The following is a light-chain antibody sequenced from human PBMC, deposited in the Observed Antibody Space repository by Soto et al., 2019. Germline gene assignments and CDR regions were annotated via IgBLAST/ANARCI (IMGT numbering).Light chain of an antibody. CDR1: QNVYNN. J-gene: IGKJ4*01. V-gene: IGKV3-15*01. CDR3: QQCSNWPLT. Sequence: EIVMTQSPATLSVSPGEGATLSCKASQNVYNNLAWYQQRPGQPPRLLIYDASTRANGISARFSGSGYGTEFTLTISSLQSEDFAAYFCQQCSNWPLTFGGGTKVELK. CDR2: DAS.